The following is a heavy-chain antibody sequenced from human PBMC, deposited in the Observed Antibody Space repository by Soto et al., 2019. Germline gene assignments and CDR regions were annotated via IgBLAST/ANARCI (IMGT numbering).Heavy chain of an antibody. V-gene: IGHV1-69*01. Sequence: QVQLVQSGAEVKKPGSSVRVSCKASGGTFSSYAISWVRQAPGQGLEWMGGVIPIFGTENYAQEFQGRVTMTPGEATSTAYMATSSVRSEDRTVYYCARDRIAGSKYYYGMDVWGQGTTVTVSS. CDR2: VIPIFGTE. D-gene: IGHD6-13*01. CDR3: ARDRIAGSKYYYGMDV. J-gene: IGHJ6*02. CDR1: GGTFSSYA.